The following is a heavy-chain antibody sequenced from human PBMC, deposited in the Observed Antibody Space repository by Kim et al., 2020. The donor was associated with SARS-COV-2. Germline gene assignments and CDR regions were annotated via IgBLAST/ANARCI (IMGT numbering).Heavy chain of an antibody. V-gene: IGHV1-24*01. CDR3: ATEGWELLRNAFDI. Sequence: AQKFQGRVTMTEDTSTDTAYMGLSSLRSEDTAVYYCATEGWELLRNAFDIWGQGTMVTVSS. D-gene: IGHD1-26*01. J-gene: IGHJ3*02.